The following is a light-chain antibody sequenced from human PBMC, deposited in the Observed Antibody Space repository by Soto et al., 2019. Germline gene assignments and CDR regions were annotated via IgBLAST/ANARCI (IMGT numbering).Light chain of an antibody. J-gene: IGKJ3*01. CDR2: GAS. V-gene: IGKV3-20*01. CDR1: QSVSSTY. CDR3: QQYGSSPFT. Sequence: EIVLTQSPGTLSSSPGERATLSCRASQSVSSTYLAWYQQKPGQAPRLLIYGASSRATGIPDRFSGSGSGTDFTLTISRLEAEDFAVYYCQQYGSSPFTFGPGTKVDIK.